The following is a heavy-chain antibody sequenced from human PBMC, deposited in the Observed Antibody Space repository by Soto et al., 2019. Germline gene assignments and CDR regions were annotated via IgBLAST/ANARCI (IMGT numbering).Heavy chain of an antibody. J-gene: IGHJ5*02. CDR3: AKDLGRRFGELFNWFDP. D-gene: IGHD3-10*01. Sequence: GGSLRLSCAASGFTFSSYAMHWVRQAPGKGLEWVAVISYDGSNKYYADSVKGRFTISRDNSKTTLYLQMNSLRAEDTAVYYCAKDLGRRFGELFNWFDPWGQGTLVTVS. V-gene: IGHV3-30-3*01. CDR1: GFTFSSYA. CDR2: ISYDGSNK.